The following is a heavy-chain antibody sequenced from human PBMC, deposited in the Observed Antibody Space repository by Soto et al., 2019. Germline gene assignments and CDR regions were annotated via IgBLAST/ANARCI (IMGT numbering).Heavy chain of an antibody. CDR2: IWYDGSNK. V-gene: IGHV3-33*01. CDR3: ASDVAVAGHSGDY. CDR1: GFTFSSYG. J-gene: IGHJ4*02. Sequence: QVQLVESGGGVVQPGRSLRLSCAASGFTFSSYGMHWVRQAPGKGLEWVAVIWYDGSNKYYADSVKGRFTIFRDNSKNTLYLQMNSLRAEDTAVYYCASDVAVAGHSGDYWGQGTLVTVSS. D-gene: IGHD6-19*01.